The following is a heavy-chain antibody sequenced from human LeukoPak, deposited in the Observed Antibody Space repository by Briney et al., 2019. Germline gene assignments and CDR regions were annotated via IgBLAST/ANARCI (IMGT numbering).Heavy chain of an antibody. CDR2: ISSDGSST. V-gene: IGHV3-74*01. CDR3: ARGFEQPLGY. D-gene: IGHD3-9*01. Sequence: GGSLRLSCAASGFIFSNSWMHWVRQAPGKGLVWVSRISSDGSSTSYADSVKGRFAISRDNAKNSLYLQMNSLRAEDTAVYYCARGFEQPLGYWGQGTLVTVSS. CDR1: GFIFSNSW. J-gene: IGHJ4*02.